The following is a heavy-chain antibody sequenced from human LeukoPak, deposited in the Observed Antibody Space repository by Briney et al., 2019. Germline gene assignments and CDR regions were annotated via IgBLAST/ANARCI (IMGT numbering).Heavy chain of an antibody. CDR2: IHYSGST. CDR1: GGSISSSIHY. J-gene: IGHJ6*02. CDR3: ASIAAAKGGYYYGMDV. V-gene: IGHV4-39*07. Sequence: SETLSLTCTVSGGSISSSIHYWGWVRQSPRKGLEWIGTIHYSGSTYYDPSLKSRVTISVDTSKNQFSLKLSSVTAADTAVYYCASIAAAKGGYYYGMDVWGQGTTVTVSS. D-gene: IGHD6-13*01.